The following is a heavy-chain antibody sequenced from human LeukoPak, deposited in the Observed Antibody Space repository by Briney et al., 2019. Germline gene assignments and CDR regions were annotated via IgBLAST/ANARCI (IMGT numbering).Heavy chain of an antibody. D-gene: IGHD2-2*01. Sequence: GGSLRLSCAASGFMFSSNWMSWVRLAPGKGLEWVANIKEDGTETYYVDSVKGRFTISRDNAKNSLYLQMNSLRAEDTAVYYCARFVQLLGDAFDIWGQGTMVTVSS. CDR1: GFMFSSNW. CDR3: ARFVQLLGDAFDI. J-gene: IGHJ3*02. CDR2: IKEDGTET. V-gene: IGHV3-7*03.